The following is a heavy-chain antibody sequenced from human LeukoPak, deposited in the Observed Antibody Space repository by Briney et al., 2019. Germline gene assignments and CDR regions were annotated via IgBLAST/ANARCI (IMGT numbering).Heavy chain of an antibody. J-gene: IGHJ5*01. Sequence: SETLSLTCAVYGGSFSGYYWSWIRQPPGKGLEWIGEINHSGTTNYNPSLKSRVTISVDTSKNQFSLKLSSVSAADTAVYYCARRPRGVIIKTWFDSWGQGTLVTVSS. CDR3: ARRPRGVIIKTWFDS. V-gene: IGHV4-34*01. D-gene: IGHD3-10*01. CDR1: GGSFSGYY. CDR2: INHSGTT.